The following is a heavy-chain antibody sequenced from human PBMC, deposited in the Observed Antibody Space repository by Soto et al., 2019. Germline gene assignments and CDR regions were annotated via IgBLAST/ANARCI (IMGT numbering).Heavy chain of an antibody. CDR1: GDSMTKYY. CDR3: ARTVGAAYCFDF. J-gene: IGHJ4*02. D-gene: IGHD1-26*01. Sequence: KPSETLSLTCTVSGDSMTKYYWSWIRQPAGKGLEWIGRVYTSGSTNYNPSLKSRVTMSIDTSNNHFSLTLKSVTAADTAVYYCARTVGAAYCFDFWGQGALVTVSS. V-gene: IGHV4-4*07. CDR2: VYTSGST.